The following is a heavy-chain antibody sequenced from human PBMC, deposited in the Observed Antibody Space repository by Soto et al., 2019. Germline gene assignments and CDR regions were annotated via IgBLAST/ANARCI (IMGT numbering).Heavy chain of an antibody. CDR1: GYTFTSYD. J-gene: IGHJ5*02. V-gene: IGHV1-8*01. CDR3: ARGKQLVLSEDHWFDP. D-gene: IGHD6-6*01. CDR2: MNPNSGNT. Sequence: VASVKVSCKASGYTFTSYDINWVRQATGQGLEWMGWMNPNSGNTGYAQKFQGRVTMTRNTSISTAYMELSSLRSEDTAVYYCARGKQLVLSEDHWFDPWGQGTLVTVSS.